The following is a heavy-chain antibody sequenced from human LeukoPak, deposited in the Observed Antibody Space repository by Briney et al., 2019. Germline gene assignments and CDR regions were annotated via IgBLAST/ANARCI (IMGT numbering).Heavy chain of an antibody. J-gene: IGHJ5*01. CDR1: GGTFSGYN. CDR3: ARGPPKLDS. CDR2: ISHSGTT. Sequence: PSETLSLTCAVYGGTFSGYNWNWIRQPPGKGLEWVGEISHSGTTNYNPALKRRATMSVDTSKNQISLKLSSVTAADTAVYYCARGPPKLDSWGRGTLVIVSS. V-gene: IGHV4-34*01.